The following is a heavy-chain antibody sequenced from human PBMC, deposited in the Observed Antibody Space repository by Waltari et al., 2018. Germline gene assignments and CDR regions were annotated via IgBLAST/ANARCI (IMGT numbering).Heavy chain of an antibody. Sequence: QVQLVQSGAEVKKPGASVEVSCKASGYTFTGSYMHWVRQAHGQGLEWMGRINPNSGGTNYAQKFQGRVTMTRDTSISTAYMELSRLRSDDTAVYYCARQERGYDSSGYYVGYWGQGTLVTVSS. J-gene: IGHJ4*02. V-gene: IGHV1-2*06. CDR2: INPNSGGT. CDR3: ARQERGYDSSGYYVGY. CDR1: GYTFTGSY. D-gene: IGHD3-22*01.